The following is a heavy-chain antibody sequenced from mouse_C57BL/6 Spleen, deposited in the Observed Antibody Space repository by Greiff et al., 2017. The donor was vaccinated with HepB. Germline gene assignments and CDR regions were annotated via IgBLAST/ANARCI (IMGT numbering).Heavy chain of an antibody. Sequence: EVMLVESGGGLVQSGRSLRLSCATSGFTFSDFYMEWVRQAPGKGLEWIAASRNKANDYTTEYSASVKGRFIVSRDTSQSILYLQMNALRAEDTAIYYCARDGSHYYGSSYGYFDVWGTGTTVTVSS. D-gene: IGHD1-1*01. V-gene: IGHV7-1*01. CDR2: SRNKANDYTT. CDR1: GFTFSDFY. CDR3: ARDGSHYYGSSYGYFDV. J-gene: IGHJ1*03.